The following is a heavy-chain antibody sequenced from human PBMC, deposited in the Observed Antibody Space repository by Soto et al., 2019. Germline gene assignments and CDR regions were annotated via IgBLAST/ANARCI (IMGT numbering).Heavy chain of an antibody. V-gene: IGHV1-3*01. CDR2: INAGNGNT. CDR1: GYTFTSYA. Sequence: ASVKVSCKASGYTFTSYAMHWVRQAPGQRLEWMGWINAGNGNTKYSQKFQGRVTITRDTSASTAYMELSSLRSEDTAAYYCARDPSRHYGFDYWGQGTLVTVSS. J-gene: IGHJ4*02. D-gene: IGHD4-17*01. CDR3: ARDPSRHYGFDY.